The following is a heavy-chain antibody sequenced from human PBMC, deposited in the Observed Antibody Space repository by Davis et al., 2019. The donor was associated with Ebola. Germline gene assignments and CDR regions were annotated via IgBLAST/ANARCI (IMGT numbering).Heavy chain of an antibody. J-gene: IGHJ6*02. CDR1: GYTFTSYY. Sequence: ASVKVSCKASGYTFTSYYMHWVRQAPGQGLEWMGIINTSGGSTSYAQKFQGRVTMTRDTSTSTVYMELSSLRSEDTAVYYCARDESAAAGYYYYYGMDVWGQGTTVTVSS. CDR2: INTSGGST. V-gene: IGHV1-46*01. D-gene: IGHD6-13*01. CDR3: ARDESAAAGYYYYYGMDV.